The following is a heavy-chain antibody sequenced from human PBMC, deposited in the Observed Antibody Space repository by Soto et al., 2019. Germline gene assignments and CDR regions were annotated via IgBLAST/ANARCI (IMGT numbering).Heavy chain of an antibody. CDR1: GYTFTSYG. CDR2: ISAHNGNT. V-gene: IGHV1-18*01. D-gene: IGHD1-1*01. J-gene: IGHJ4*02. Sequence: QVHLVQSGAELKKPGASVKFSCKGSGYTFTSYGSTWLRQAPGQGLEWMGWISAHNGNTAYAQKLQGRVTVTRDTSTSTAYMELRSRRSDDTAVYYCARGRYGDYWGQGALVTVSS. CDR3: ARGRYGDY.